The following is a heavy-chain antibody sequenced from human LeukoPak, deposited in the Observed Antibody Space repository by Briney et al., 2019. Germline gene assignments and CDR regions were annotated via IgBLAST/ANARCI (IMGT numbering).Heavy chain of an antibody. V-gene: IGHV4-4*07. D-gene: IGHD3-9*01. J-gene: IGHJ4*02. CDR2: IYISGTT. CDR1: GYSISSGYY. Sequence: SETLSLTCTVSGYSISSGYYWGWIRQPAGKGLEWIGRIYISGTTNYNPSLKSRITMSLDTSKNQLSLRLTSVTAADTAVYYCARDEARTGYIHYWGQGTLITVSS. CDR3: ARDEARTGYIHY.